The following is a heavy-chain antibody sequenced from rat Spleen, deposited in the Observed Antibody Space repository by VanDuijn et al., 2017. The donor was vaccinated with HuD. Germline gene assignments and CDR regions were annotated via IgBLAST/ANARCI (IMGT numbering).Heavy chain of an antibody. CDR3: ATDGYYDGTYYSVYVMDA. J-gene: IGHJ4*01. D-gene: IGHD1-12*02. Sequence: EVQLVESGGGLVQPGRSLKLSCSASGFTFSDYTMAWVRQAPKKGLEWVAAIVDDGSNTFYRDSVKGRFTISRDNAKSTLYLQVDSLRSEDTATYYCATDGYYDGTYYSVYVMDAWGQGASVTVSS. CDR1: GFTFSDYT. V-gene: IGHV5-17*01. CDR2: IVDDGSNT.